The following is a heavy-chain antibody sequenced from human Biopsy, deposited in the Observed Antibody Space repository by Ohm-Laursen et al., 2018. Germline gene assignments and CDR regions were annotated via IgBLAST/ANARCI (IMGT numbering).Heavy chain of an antibody. J-gene: IGHJ2*01. CDR1: GGSITSYS. V-gene: IGHV4-59*08. CDR3: ARRSAANWYFNL. D-gene: IGHD6-25*01. Sequence: GTLSLTCTVSGGSITSYSWSWIRQPPGKGLEPIGYIYNTGDTTYNPSLQRRVTISLDTSNNQLPLRLRSVTAADAAVYYCARRSAANWYFNLWGRGTLVTVSS. CDR2: IYNTGDT.